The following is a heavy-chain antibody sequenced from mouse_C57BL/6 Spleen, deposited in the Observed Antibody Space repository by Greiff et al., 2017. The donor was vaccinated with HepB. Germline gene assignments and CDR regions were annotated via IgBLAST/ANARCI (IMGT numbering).Heavy chain of an antibody. V-gene: IGHV1-62-2*01. CDR2: FYPGSGSI. Sequence: QVQLKESGAELVKPGASVKLSCKASGYTFTEYTIHWVKQRSGQGLEWIGWFYPGSGSIKYNEKFKDKATLTADKSSSTVYMELSRLTSEDSAVYFCARHEEGIYYGNYDYFDYWGQGTTLTVSS. CDR3: ARHEEGIYYGNYDYFDY. D-gene: IGHD2-1*01. CDR1: GYTFTEYT. J-gene: IGHJ2*01.